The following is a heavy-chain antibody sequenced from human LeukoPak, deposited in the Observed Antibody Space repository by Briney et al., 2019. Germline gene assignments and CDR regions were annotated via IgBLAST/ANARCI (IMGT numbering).Heavy chain of an antibody. CDR1: GFTFSSYS. CDR3: ARSKGNTAMVTFDY. J-gene: IGHJ4*02. D-gene: IGHD5-18*01. V-gene: IGHV3-48*01. Sequence: PGGSLRLSCAASGFTFSSYSMNWVRQAPGKGLEWVSYISSSSSTIYYVDSVKGRFTISRDNSKNTLYLQMNSLRAEDTAVYYCARSKGNTAMVTFDYWGQGTLVTVSS. CDR2: ISSSSSTI.